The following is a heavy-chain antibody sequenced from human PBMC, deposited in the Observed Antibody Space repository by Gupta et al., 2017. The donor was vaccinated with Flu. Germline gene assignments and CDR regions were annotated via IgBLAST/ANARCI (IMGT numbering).Heavy chain of an antibody. V-gene: IGHV4-59*01. J-gene: IGHJ4*02. CDR2: IYYSGST. Sequence: IGYIYYSGSTNYNPSLKSRVTISVDTSKNQFSLKLSSVTAADTAVYYCARVWSPPLGYCSSTSCHSEYSSSYYFDYWGQGTLVTVSS. CDR3: ARVWSPPLGYCSSTSCHSEYSSSYYFDY. D-gene: IGHD2-2*01.